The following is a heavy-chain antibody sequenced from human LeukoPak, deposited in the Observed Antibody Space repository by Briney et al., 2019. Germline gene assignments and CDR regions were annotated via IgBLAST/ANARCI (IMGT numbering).Heavy chain of an antibody. Sequence: GESLKISCKGSGYSFTSYWIGWVRQMPGKGLEWMGIIYPGDSDTRYSPSFQGQVTISADKSISTAYLQWSSLKASDTAMYYCARQARDYVWGSYRCTPYFDYWGQGTLVTVSS. V-gene: IGHV5-51*01. D-gene: IGHD3-16*02. CDR3: ARQARDYVWGSYRCTPYFDY. J-gene: IGHJ4*02. CDR2: IYPGDSDT. CDR1: GYSFTSYW.